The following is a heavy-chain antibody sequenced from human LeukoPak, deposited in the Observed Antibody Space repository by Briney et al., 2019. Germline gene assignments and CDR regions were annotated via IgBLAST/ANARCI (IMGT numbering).Heavy chain of an antibody. V-gene: IGHV3-30*03. CDR2: ISYDGSNK. Sequence: PGGSLRLSCAASGFTFSSYGMHWVRQAPGKGLEWVAVISYDGSNKYYPDSVKGRFTISRDNSKNTLYLQMNSLRAEDTAVYYCARDRGSYLVRDAFDIWGQGTMVTVSS. CDR3: ARDRGSYLVRDAFDI. J-gene: IGHJ3*02. D-gene: IGHD1-26*01. CDR1: GFTFSSYG.